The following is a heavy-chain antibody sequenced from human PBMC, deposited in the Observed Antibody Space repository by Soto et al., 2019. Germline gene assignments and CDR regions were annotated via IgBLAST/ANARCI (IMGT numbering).Heavy chain of an antibody. V-gene: IGHV3-23*01. D-gene: IGHD2-2*02. CDR1: GFTFSSYA. Sequence: GGSLRLSCAASGFTFSSYAMSWVRQAPGRGLEWVSAISGSGGSTYYADSVKGRFTISRDNSKNTLYLQMNSLRAEDTAVYYCAKDQVVVPAAIGFAGWFDPWGQGTLVTVSS. J-gene: IGHJ5*02. CDR3: AKDQVVVPAAIGFAGWFDP. CDR2: ISGSGGST.